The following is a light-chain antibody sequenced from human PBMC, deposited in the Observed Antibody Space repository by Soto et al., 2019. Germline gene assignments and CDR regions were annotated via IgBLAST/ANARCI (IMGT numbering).Light chain of an antibody. CDR3: QRTYNGPLT. J-gene: IGKJ4*01. Sequence: TESPASISAFACGASQGISSYLTWYRQKPGQAPRLLIYSASTWESGIPARFSGSGSGTEFTLTISSLQSEDVAIYYGQRTYNGPLTFGGGTKVDIK. V-gene: IGKV3-15*01. CDR2: SAS. CDR1: QGISSY.